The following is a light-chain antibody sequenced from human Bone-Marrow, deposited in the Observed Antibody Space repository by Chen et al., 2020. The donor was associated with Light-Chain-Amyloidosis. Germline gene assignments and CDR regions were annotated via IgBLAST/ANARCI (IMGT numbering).Light chain of an antibody. Sequence: QSALTQPASVSGSPGPPIPISCTGTSSDVGGYNYVSWYHQHPGKAPKLIIFDVSNRPSGVSNRFSGSKSGNTASLTISGLQAEDEADYYCSSYTSSSTLVFGGGTKLTVL. V-gene: IGLV2-14*03. J-gene: IGLJ2*01. CDR1: SSDVGGYNY. CDR3: SSYTSSSTLV. CDR2: DVS.